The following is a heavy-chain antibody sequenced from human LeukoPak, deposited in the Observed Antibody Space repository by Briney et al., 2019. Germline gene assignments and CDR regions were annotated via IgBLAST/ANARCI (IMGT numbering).Heavy chain of an antibody. CDR3: ARVQYSSGWYFDY. CDR2: ISYDGSNK. D-gene: IGHD6-19*01. CDR1: GFTFSSYA. V-gene: IGHV3-30*04. Sequence: GRSLRLSCAASGFTFSSYAMHWVRQAPGKGLEWVAVISYDGSNKYYADSVKGRFTISRDNSKNTLYLQMNRLRAEDTAVYYCARVQYSSGWYFDYWGQGTLVTVSS. J-gene: IGHJ4*02.